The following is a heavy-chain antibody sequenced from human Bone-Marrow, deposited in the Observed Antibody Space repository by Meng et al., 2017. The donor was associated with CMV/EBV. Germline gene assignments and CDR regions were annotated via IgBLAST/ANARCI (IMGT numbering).Heavy chain of an antibody. CDR1: GYSFTSYW. J-gene: IGHJ6*02. CDR3: ARAYGSGSYFVNYYYGMDV. V-gene: IGHV5-51*01. CDR2: IYPGDSDT. Sequence: KVSCKGSGYSFTSYWIGWVRQMPGKGLEWMGIIYPGDSDTRYSPSFQGQVTISADKSISTAYLQWSNLKASDTAMYYCARAYGSGSYFVNYYYGMDVWGQGTTVTVSS. D-gene: IGHD3-10*01.